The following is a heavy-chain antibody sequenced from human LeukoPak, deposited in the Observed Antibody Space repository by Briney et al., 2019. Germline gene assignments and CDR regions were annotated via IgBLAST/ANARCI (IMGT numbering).Heavy chain of an antibody. Sequence: SETLSLTCAVYGGXFSGYYCSWIRQPPGKGQEWIGEINHSGSTNYNPSLKSRVTISVDTSKNQFSLKLSSVTAADTAVYYCARGWSWLQPDYWGQGTLVTVSS. D-gene: IGHD5-24*01. CDR3: ARGWSWLQPDY. V-gene: IGHV4-34*01. CDR2: INHSGST. CDR1: GGXFSGYY. J-gene: IGHJ4*02.